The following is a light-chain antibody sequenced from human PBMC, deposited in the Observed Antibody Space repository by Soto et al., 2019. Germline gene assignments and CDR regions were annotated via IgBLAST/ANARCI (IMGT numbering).Light chain of an antibody. J-gene: IGKJ5*01. CDR2: AAS. Sequence: DIVLTHSPATLSSSTWERAAISFSASQSVYSFLAWYQQKPGQAPRLLIYAASNRATGIPARFSGSGSGTDFTLTISSLEPEDFAVYYCQQRSSWPSFTFGQGTRLEI. V-gene: IGKV3-11*01. CDR1: QSVYSF. CDR3: QQRSSWPSFT.